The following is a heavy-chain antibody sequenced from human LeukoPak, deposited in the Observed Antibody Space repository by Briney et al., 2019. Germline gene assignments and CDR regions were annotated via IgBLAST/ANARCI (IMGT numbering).Heavy chain of an antibody. J-gene: IGHJ4*02. CDR3: ARQARGGNSGLWDY. CDR2: INTNTGNP. V-gene: IGHV7-4-1*02. CDR1: GYTFTSYA. Sequence: ASVKVSCKASGYTFTSYAMNWVRQAPGQGLEWMGWINTNTGNPTYAQGFTGRFVFSLGTSVSTAYLQISSLKAEDTAVYYCARQARGGNSGLWDYWGQGTLVTVSS. D-gene: IGHD4-23*01.